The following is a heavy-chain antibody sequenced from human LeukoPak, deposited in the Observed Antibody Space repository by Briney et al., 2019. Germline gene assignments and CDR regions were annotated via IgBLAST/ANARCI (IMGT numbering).Heavy chain of an antibody. V-gene: IGHV4-38-2*02. J-gene: IGHJ3*02. D-gene: IGHD2-2*01. CDR1: GYSTSSGYY. CDR3: ARGGDVIVVLADTGGAAFDI. CDR2: FYHSGST. Sequence: PSETLSLTCSVSGYSTSSGYYWGWIRQPPGKGLEWIGSFYHSGSTYYNPSLKSRGTIAVDTSKNQFSLKLIFVTDTYTAVYYCARGGDVIVVLADTGGAAFDIWGQGTMVTVSS.